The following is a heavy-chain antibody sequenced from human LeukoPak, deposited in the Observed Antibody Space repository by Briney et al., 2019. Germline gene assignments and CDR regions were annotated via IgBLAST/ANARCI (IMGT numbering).Heavy chain of an antibody. D-gene: IGHD6-13*01. Sequence: GGSLRLSCAASGFTFSSYGMHWVRQAPGKGLEWVAFIRYDGSNKYYADSVKGRFTISRDNSKNTLYLQMNSLRAEDTAVYYCAKLGGHSSSWYNYYYYMDVWGKGTTVTVSS. V-gene: IGHV3-30*02. CDR3: AKLGGHSSSWYNYYYYMDV. J-gene: IGHJ6*03. CDR2: IRYDGSNK. CDR1: GFTFSSYG.